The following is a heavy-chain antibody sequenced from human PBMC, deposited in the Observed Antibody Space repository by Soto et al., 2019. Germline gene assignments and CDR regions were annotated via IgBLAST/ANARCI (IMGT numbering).Heavy chain of an antibody. CDR3: AAGGLPTGGIDRGLHDFDY. J-gene: IGHJ4*02. V-gene: IGHV1-69*13. CDR1: GGTFSSYA. D-gene: IGHD1-1*01. CDR2: IIPIFGTA. Sequence: SVKVSCKASGGTFSSYAISWVRQAPGQGLEWMGGIIPIFGTANYEQKFQGRVTITADESTSTAYMELSSLRSENTAVYYCAAGGLPTGGIDRGLHDFDYWGQGTLVAVSS.